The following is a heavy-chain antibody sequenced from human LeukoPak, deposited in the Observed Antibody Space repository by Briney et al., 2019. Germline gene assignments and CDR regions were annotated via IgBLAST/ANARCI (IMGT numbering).Heavy chain of an antibody. Sequence: GGSLRLSCAASGFTFSSYGMHWVRQAPGKGLEWVAVISYDGSNKYYADSVKGRFTISRDNSKNTLYLQMNSLRAEDTAVYYCAKDASSYYYGSGSYFGGDAEYYFDYWGQGTLVTVSS. CDR1: GFTFSSYG. D-gene: IGHD3-10*01. J-gene: IGHJ4*02. CDR3: AKDASSYYYGSGSYFGGDAEYYFDY. V-gene: IGHV3-30*18. CDR2: ISYDGSNK.